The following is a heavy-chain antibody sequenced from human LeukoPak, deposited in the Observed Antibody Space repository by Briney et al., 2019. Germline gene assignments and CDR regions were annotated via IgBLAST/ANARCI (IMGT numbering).Heavy chain of an antibody. V-gene: IGHV3-21*01. J-gene: IGHJ5*02. CDR3: ARDPARANWFDP. CDR1: GFTFSSYS. CDR2: ISSSSSYI. Sequence: GGSLRLSCAASGFTFSSYSMNWVRQAPGKGLEWVSSISSSSSYIYYADSVKGRFTISRDDAKNSLYLQMNSLRAEDTAVYYCARDPARANWFDPWGQGTLVTVSS.